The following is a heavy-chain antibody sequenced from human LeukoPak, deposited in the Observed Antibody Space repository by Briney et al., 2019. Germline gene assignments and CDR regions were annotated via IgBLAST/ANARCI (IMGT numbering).Heavy chain of an antibody. V-gene: IGHV4-59*01. D-gene: IGHD3-3*01. J-gene: IGHJ6*03. CDR2: IYYSGST. Sequence: PSETLSLTCTISGGSITNYYWSWIRQPPGKGLDWIGYIYYSGSTSYNPSLKSRVTISVDTSKNQFSLKLSSVTAADTAVYYCARDASEAFWSGYSPTYFYYYYMDVWGKGTTVTVSS. CDR3: ARDASEAFWSGYSPTYFYYYYMDV. CDR1: GGSITNYY.